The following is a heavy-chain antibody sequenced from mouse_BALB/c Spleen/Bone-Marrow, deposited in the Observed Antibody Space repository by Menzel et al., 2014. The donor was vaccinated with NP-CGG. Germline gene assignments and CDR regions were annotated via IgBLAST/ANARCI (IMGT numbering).Heavy chain of an antibody. Sequence: VKLMESGAELMKPGASVKISCKATGYTFSSYWIEWVKQRPGHGPEWIGEILPGSGSTNYNEKFKGKATFTADTSSNTAYMQLSSLTPEDSAVYYCARASWDYWGQGTSVTVSS. V-gene: IGHV1-9*01. J-gene: IGHJ4*01. CDR2: ILPGSGST. CDR1: GYTFSSYW. D-gene: IGHD6-1*01. CDR3: ARASWDY.